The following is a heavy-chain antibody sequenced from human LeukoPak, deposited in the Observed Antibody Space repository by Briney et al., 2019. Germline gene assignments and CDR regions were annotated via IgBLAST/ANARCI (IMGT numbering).Heavy chain of an antibody. CDR1: GGSIRSNIHY. CDR2: IYYSGNT. Sequence: SETLSLTCTVSGGSIRSNIHYWGWVRQAPGKGLEWIGSIYYSGNTYYNPSLKSRVTVSVDTSKNQFSLKLISVTAADTAVYYCARLNYYDSSGYPDYWGQGTLVTVSS. CDR3: ARLNYYDSSGYPDY. J-gene: IGHJ4*02. V-gene: IGHV4-39*07. D-gene: IGHD3-22*01.